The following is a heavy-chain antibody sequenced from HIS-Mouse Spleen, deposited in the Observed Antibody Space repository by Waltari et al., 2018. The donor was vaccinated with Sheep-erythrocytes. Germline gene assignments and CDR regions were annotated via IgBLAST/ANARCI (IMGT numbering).Heavy chain of an antibody. D-gene: IGHD3-16*01. V-gene: IGHV3-30*18. CDR3: AKDAYYDYVWGSYSFDY. CDR2: ISYDGSNK. Sequence: QVQLVESGGGVVQPGRSLRLSCAASGFTFSSYGMHWVRQAPGKGLEWVAVISYDGSNKYYADSVKDRFTISRDNSKNTLYLQMNSVRAEDTAVYYCAKDAYYDYVWGSYSFDYWGQGTLVTVSS. J-gene: IGHJ4*02. CDR1: GFTFSSYG.